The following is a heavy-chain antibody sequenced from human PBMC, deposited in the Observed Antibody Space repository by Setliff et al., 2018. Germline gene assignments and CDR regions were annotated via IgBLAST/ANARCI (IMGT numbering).Heavy chain of an antibody. CDR3: ARQTIFGSDAFDI. J-gene: IGHJ3*02. CDR1: GYSFTNYW. D-gene: IGHD3-3*01. CDR2: IYPGDSDT. V-gene: IGHV5-51*01. Sequence: PGESLKISCRGSGYSFTNYWIGWVRQMPGKGLEWMGIIYPGDSDTRYSPSFQGQVTISADKSISTAYLQWSSLKASDTAMYYCARQTIFGSDAFDIWGQGTTVTVSS.